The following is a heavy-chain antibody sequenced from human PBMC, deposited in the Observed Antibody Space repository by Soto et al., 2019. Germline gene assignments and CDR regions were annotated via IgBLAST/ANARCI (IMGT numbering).Heavy chain of an antibody. CDR1: GFTFSSYA. D-gene: IGHD3-10*01. Sequence: GGSLRLSCAASGFTFSSYAMHWVRQAPGKGLEWVAVISYDGSNKYYADSVKGRFTISRDNSKNTLYLQMNSLRAEDTAVYYCARVMEGWFGELFGAFDIWGQGTMVTVSS. CDR2: ISYDGSNK. CDR3: ARVMEGWFGELFGAFDI. J-gene: IGHJ3*02. V-gene: IGHV3-30-3*01.